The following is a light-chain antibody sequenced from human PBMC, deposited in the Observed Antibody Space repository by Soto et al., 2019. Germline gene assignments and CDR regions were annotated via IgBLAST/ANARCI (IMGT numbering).Light chain of an antibody. Sequence: VVLTQTPATLSLSPGEIATLSCRASQSVSSYLAWYQQKPGQAPRLLIYDASNRATGIPARFSGSGSGTDFTLTISSLEPEDFAVYYCQQRSNWPPITFGQGTRLENK. V-gene: IGKV3-11*01. CDR3: QQRSNWPPIT. J-gene: IGKJ5*01. CDR1: QSVSSY. CDR2: DAS.